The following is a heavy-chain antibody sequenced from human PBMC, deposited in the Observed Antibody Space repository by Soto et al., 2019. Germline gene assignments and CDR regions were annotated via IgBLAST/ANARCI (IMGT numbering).Heavy chain of an antibody. Sequence: AGGSLRLSCAASGFPFSTYAMTWVRQDPGKGLEWVSSIISSSSYIYYADSVKGRYTISRDNAKHSLYLQMTSRRAEDTAVYYCARVSVVYNSPSYWGQGTLVTVSS. V-gene: IGHV3-21*01. D-gene: IGHD1-20*01. CDR3: ARVSVVYNSPSY. J-gene: IGHJ4*02. CDR1: GFPFSTYA. CDR2: IISSSSYI.